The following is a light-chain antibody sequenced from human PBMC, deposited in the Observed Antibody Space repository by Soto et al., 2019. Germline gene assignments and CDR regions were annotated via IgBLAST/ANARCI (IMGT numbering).Light chain of an antibody. CDR3: QQRSNWPPWIT. J-gene: IGKJ5*01. Sequence: EVVMTQSPGTLSVSPGERAALSCRASQTVGNKLAWYQQKPGQAPRLLIYGASTRATGVPARFSGSGSGTDFTLTISSLEPEDFAVYYCQQRSNWPPWITFGQGTRLEIK. CDR2: GAS. V-gene: IGKV3-11*01. CDR1: QTVGNK.